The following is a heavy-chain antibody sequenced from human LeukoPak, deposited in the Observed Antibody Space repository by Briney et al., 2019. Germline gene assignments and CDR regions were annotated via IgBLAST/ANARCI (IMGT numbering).Heavy chain of an antibody. Sequence: PSETLSLTCAVSGGSISSSNWWSWVRQPPGKGLEWIGEIYHSGSTNYNPSLKSRVTISVDKSKSQFSLNLTSVTAADTAVYYCARSLRGYSGLGVWGKGTTVTISS. CDR1: GGSISSSNW. J-gene: IGHJ6*04. CDR2: IYHSGST. D-gene: IGHD5-12*01. V-gene: IGHV4-4*02. CDR3: ARSLRGYSGLGV.